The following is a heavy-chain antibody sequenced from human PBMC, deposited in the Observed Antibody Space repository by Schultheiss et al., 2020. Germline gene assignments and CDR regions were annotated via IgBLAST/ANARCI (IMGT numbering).Heavy chain of an antibody. CDR1: GFTFSNAW. V-gene: IGHV3-15*01. CDR2: IKSKTDGGTT. D-gene: IGHD2-15*01. J-gene: IGHJ3*02. CDR3: TTDIGLVVVAAYPDAFDI. Sequence: GGSLRLSCAASGFTFSNAWMSWVRQAPGKGLEWVGRIKSKTDGGTTDYAAPVKGRFTISRDDSKNTLYLQMNSLKTEDTAVYYCTTDIGLVVVAAYPDAFDIWGQETMVTVSS.